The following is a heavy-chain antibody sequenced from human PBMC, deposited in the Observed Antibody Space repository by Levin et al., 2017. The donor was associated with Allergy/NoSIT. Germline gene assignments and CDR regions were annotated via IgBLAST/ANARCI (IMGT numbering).Heavy chain of an antibody. CDR3: AKDLARYYYGMDV. J-gene: IGHJ6*02. CDR1: GFTFSSYG. V-gene: IGHV3-30*18. CDR2: ISYDGSNK. Sequence: GESLKISCAASGFTFSSYGMHWVRQAPGKGLEWVAVISYDGSNKYYADSVKGRFTISRDNSKNTLYLQMNSLRAEDTAVYYCAKDLARYYYGMDVWGQGTTVTVSS.